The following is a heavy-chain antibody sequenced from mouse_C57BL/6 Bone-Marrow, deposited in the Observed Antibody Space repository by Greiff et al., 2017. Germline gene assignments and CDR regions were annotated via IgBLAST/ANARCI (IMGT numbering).Heavy chain of an antibody. CDR2: IYPGSGST. V-gene: IGHV1-55*01. D-gene: IGHD2-5*01. Sequence: VQLQQPGAELVKPGASVKMSCKASGYTFTSYWITWVKQRPGQGLEWIGDIYPGSGSTNYNEKFKSKATLTVDTSASTAYMQLSSLTSEDSAVYYCARPYYSNYWYCDVWGTGTTVTVSS. CDR3: ARPYYSNYWYCDV. J-gene: IGHJ1*03. CDR1: GYTFTSYW.